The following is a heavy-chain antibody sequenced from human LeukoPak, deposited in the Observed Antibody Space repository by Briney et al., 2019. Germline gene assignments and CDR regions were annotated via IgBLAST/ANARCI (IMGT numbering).Heavy chain of an antibody. V-gene: IGHV1-18*04. CDR3: ARWSDIVVVPAAIGPDFDY. CDR2: ISAYNGNT. Sequence: ASVKVSCKASGYTFTSYGISWVRQAPGQGLEWMGWISAYNGNTNYAQKLQGRVTMTTDTSTSTAYMELRSLRSDDTAVYYCARWSDIVVVPAAIGPDFDYWGRGTLVTVSS. D-gene: IGHD2-2*01. CDR1: GYTFTSYG. J-gene: IGHJ4*02.